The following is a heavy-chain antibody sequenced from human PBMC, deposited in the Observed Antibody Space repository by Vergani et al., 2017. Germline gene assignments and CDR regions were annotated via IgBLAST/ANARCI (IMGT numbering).Heavy chain of an antibody. CDR3: SWFAFEYSSGWFNFDY. J-gene: IGHJ4*02. Sequence: QVQLVQSGAEVKKPGASVKVSCKASGYTFTSYGISWVRQAPGQGLEWVGWISAYNGNTNYAQKLKVRVTMTTDTATSTASMELRSLRSDDTAVYYCSWFAFEYSSGWFNFDYWGQGTLVTVSS. CDR1: GYTFTSYG. CDR2: ISAYNGNT. D-gene: IGHD6-19*01. V-gene: IGHV1-18*01.